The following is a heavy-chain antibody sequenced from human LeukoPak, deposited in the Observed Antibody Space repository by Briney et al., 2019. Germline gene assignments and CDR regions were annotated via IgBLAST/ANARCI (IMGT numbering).Heavy chain of an antibody. V-gene: IGHV1-69*01. CDR2: IIPIFGTA. Sequence: SVKVSCKASGGTFSSYAISWVRQAPGQGLEWMGGIIPIFGTANYAQKFQGRVTITADESTSTAYMEPSSLRSEDTAVYYCARDGDCSGGSCYSGGYYWGQGTLVTVSS. J-gene: IGHJ4*02. CDR3: ARDGDCSGGSCYSGGYY. CDR1: GGTFSSYA. D-gene: IGHD2-15*01.